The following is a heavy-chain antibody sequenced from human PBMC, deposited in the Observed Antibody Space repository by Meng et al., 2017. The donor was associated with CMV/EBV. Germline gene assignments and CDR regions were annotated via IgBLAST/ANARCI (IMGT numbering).Heavy chain of an antibody. CDR3: ARVDRYNWNDGGAFDI. V-gene: IGHV1-69*05. D-gene: IGHD1-1*01. CDR2: IIPIFGTA. Sequence: SVKVSCKASGGTFSSYAISWVRQAPGQGLEWMGGIIPIFGTANYAQKFQGRVTMTRDTSISTAYMELSRLRSDDTAVYYCARVDRYNWNDGGAFDIWGQGTMVTVSS. CDR1: GGTFSSYA. J-gene: IGHJ3*02.